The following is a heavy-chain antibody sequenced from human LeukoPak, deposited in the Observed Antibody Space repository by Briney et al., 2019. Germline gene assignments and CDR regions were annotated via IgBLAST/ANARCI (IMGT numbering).Heavy chain of an antibody. Sequence: SDTLSLTCAVNGDSFTAYSWNWFRQSPGKGLEWIGEISHSGRTHYNPSLASRVTFSLDTSKTQFSLELKSVTAADTAVYYCARAGTEAMTTPAYPVFYYFYLDVWGTGTTVTVS. V-gene: IGHV4-34*01. D-gene: IGHD4-11*01. CDR3: ARAGTEAMTTPAYPVFYYFYLDV. J-gene: IGHJ6*03. CDR2: ISHSGRT. CDR1: GDSFTAYS.